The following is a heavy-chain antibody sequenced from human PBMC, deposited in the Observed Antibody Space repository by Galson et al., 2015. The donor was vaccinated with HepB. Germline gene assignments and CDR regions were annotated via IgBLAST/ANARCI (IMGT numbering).Heavy chain of an antibody. Sequence: SLRLSCAASGFTFSSYAMHWVRQAPGKGLEWVAVISYDGGNKYYADSVKGRFTISRDNSKNTLYLQMNSLRAEDTAVYYCAKNRGYCSSTSCYHEYYYYGIDVWGQGTTVTVSS. D-gene: IGHD2-2*01. CDR1: GFTFSSYA. V-gene: IGHV3-30-3*02. J-gene: IGHJ6*02. CDR3: AKNRGYCSSTSCYHEYYYYGIDV. CDR2: ISYDGGNK.